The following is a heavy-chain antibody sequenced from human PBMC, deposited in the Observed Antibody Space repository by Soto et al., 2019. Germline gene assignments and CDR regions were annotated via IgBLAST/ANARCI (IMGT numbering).Heavy chain of an antibody. J-gene: IGHJ4*02. CDR1: GFMFSDYY. CDR2: TSSGGSSI. Sequence: GGSLRLSCAASGFMFSDYYMSWIRQAPGKGLECVSYTSSGGSSIYYADSVKGRFTISRDNAKNSLYLQMNSLRAEDTAVYYCARLLKSGKYYFDYWGQGTLVTVSS. V-gene: IGHV3-11*01. CDR3: ARLLKSGKYYFDY. D-gene: IGHD1-26*01.